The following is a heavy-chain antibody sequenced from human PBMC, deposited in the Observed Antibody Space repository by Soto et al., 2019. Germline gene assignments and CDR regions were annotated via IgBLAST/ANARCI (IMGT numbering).Heavy chain of an antibody. J-gene: IGHJ4*02. V-gene: IGHV4-30-2*01. CDR3: ARGPPHHY. CDR1: GGSISSGGYS. CDR2: IYHSGNT. Sequence: SETLSLTCAVSGGSISSGGYSWSWIRQPLGKGLEWIGYIYHSGNTYYNPSLKSRVTISVDWSKNQFSLTLSSVTAADTAVYYCARGPPHHYWGQGTLVTVSS.